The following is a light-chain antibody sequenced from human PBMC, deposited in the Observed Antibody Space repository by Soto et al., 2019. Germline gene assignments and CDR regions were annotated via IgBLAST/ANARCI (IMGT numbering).Light chain of an antibody. V-gene: IGKV1-5*03. J-gene: IGKJ2*03. CDR2: RAS. CDR1: QNIDRW. Sequence: DIHMTQSPSTLSASVGDRVVITCRASQNIDRWLAWYQQKPRKAPQLLIYRASFSESGVPPRFSGSASGTEFTLTITSLQPDDFATYFCQHYNSYPYSFGQGTKLEI. CDR3: QHYNSYPYS.